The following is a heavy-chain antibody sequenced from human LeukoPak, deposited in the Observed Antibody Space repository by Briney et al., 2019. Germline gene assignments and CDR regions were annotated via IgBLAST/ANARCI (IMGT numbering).Heavy chain of an antibody. CDR2: ISYDGSNK. CDR1: GFTFSSYG. Sequence: GGSLRLSCAASGFTFSSYGMHWVRQAPGKGLEWVAVISYDGSNKYYADSVKGRFTISRDNAKNSLYLQMNSLRAEDTAVYYCARDLRYCSGGSCYLPWFDHWGQGTLVTVSS. D-gene: IGHD2-15*01. V-gene: IGHV3-30*03. J-gene: IGHJ5*02. CDR3: ARDLRYCSGGSCYLPWFDH.